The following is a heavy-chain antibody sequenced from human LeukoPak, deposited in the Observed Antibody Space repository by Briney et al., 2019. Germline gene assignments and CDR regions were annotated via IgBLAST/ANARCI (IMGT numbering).Heavy chain of an antibody. D-gene: IGHD6-13*01. Sequence: GSLRLTCAATGFIFSDYYMSWVRQPPGKGLEWIGEIYHSGSTNYNPSLKSRVTISVDKSKNQFSLKLSSVTAADTAVYYCARVVAADVHLDPWGQGTLVTVSS. V-gene: IGHV4-4*02. CDR2: IYHSGST. J-gene: IGHJ5*02. CDR1: GFIFSDYY. CDR3: ARVVAADVHLDP.